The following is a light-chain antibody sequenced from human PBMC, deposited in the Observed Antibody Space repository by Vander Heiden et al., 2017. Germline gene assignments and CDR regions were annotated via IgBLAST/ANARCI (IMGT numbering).Light chain of an antibody. CDR1: QGISNY. Sequence: DIQMTQSPSSLSASVGDRLPITCRASQGISNYLAWYQQKPGKVPKLLIYAASTLQSGVPARFSGSGSGSDFTLTISSLQPEDVATYYCQKDNSAPFTFGPGTKVEIK. V-gene: IGKV1-27*01. J-gene: IGKJ3*01. CDR3: QKDNSAPFT. CDR2: AAS.